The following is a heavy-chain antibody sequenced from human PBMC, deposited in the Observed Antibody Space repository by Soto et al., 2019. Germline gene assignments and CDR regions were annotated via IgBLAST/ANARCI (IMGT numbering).Heavy chain of an antibody. CDR3: ARDSTDADSGSYSGDY. J-gene: IGHJ4*02. D-gene: IGHD1-26*01. Sequence: RLSCAASGFTFSSYSINWFRQAPGKGLAWVSYISSSSSTMYYADSVKGRFTISRDNAKNSLFLHMNSLRDEDTAVYYCARDSTDADSGSYSGDYWGQGTLVTVSS. V-gene: IGHV3-48*02. CDR1: GFTFSSYS. CDR2: ISSSSSTM.